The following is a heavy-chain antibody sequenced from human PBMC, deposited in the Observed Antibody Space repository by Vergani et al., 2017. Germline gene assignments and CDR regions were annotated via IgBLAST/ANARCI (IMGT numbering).Heavy chain of an antibody. CDR3: ARSRCIETCYMSNWLDS. Sequence: DVHLAESGGGFFQPGGSLRLSCSASGFSFNSYWMHWVRQVPGKGLLLVSRIKSDWTITAYADSMKGRVTISRDNAQNTLYLQMNSMRVEDTGVYYCARSRCIETCYMSNWLDSWGQGTLVTVSS. J-gene: IGHJ5*01. CDR1: GFSFNSYW. D-gene: IGHD3-9*01. V-gene: IGHV3-74*03. CDR2: IKSDWTIT.